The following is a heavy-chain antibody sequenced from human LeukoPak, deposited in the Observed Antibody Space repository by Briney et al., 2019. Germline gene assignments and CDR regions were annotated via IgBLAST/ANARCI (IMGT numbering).Heavy chain of an antibody. CDR2: IIPILGIA. J-gene: IGHJ3*02. CDR1: GGTFSSYT. Sequence: SVRVSCKASGGTFSSYTISWVRQAPGQGLEWMGRIIPILGIANYAQKFQGRVTITADKSTSSAYMELSSLRSEDTAVYYCARDLPYCSSTSCQGGGAFDIWGQGTMVTVSS. CDR3: ARDLPYCSSTSCQGGGAFDI. D-gene: IGHD2-2*01. V-gene: IGHV1-69*04.